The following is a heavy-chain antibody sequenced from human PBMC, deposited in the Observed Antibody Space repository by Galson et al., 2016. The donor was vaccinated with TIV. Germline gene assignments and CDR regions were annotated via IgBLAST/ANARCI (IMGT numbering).Heavy chain of an antibody. D-gene: IGHD1-1*01. Sequence: SLRLSCAASGFTFSTYWMHWVRQAPGKGLVWVSRIDSEGDSTRYADSVTGRFTISRDNAKNTLYPQMSSLGADDTAVYYCARGALDTDRQYYYYYGLDVWGQGTAVTVSS. CDR1: GFTFSTYW. V-gene: IGHV3-74*01. J-gene: IGHJ6*02. CDR3: ARGALDTDRQYYYYYGLDV. CDR2: IDSEGDST.